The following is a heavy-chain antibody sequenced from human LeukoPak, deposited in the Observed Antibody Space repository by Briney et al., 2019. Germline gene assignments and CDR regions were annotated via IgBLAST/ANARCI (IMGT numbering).Heavy chain of an antibody. J-gene: IGHJ4*02. CDR3: ARIYYDSSGYRLFDY. CDR1: GFTFSTHW. Sequence: GGSLRLFCAASGFTFSTHWMSWVRQAPGKGLEWVANINEDGSEKYYVDSVEGRFTIPRDNAKKSLYPQMNSLRAEDTALSYCARIYYDSSGYRLFDYWGQGTLVTVSS. D-gene: IGHD3-22*01. V-gene: IGHV3-7*02. CDR2: INEDGSEK.